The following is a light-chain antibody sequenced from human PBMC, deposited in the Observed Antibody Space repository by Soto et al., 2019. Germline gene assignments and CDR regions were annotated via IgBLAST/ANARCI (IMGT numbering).Light chain of an antibody. Sequence: QSALTQPASVSGSPGQSITISCTGTSSDIGGYNYVSWYQQHPGKVPKLIIFEVSTRPSGVSNRFSGSKSGNSASLTISGLQADDEADYYCCSLTTSHTYVFGSGTKVTVL. J-gene: IGLJ1*01. CDR3: CSLTTSHTYV. V-gene: IGLV2-14*01. CDR2: EVS. CDR1: SSDIGGYNY.